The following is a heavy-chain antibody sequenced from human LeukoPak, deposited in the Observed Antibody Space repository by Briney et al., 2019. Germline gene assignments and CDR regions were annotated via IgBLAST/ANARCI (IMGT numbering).Heavy chain of an antibody. CDR3: ARSYNWNSNWFDP. Sequence: SETLSLTCTVSGGSISSSSYYWGWIRQPPGKGLEWIGSIYYSGSTYYNPSLKSRVTISVDTSKNQFSLKLSSVTAADTAVYYCARSYNWNSNWFDPWGQGTLVTVSS. D-gene: IGHD1-7*01. CDR1: GGSISSSSYY. CDR2: IYYSGST. J-gene: IGHJ5*02. V-gene: IGHV4-39*01.